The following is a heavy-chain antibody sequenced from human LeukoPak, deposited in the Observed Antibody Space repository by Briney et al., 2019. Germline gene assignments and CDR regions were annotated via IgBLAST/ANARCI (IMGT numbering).Heavy chain of an antibody. Sequence: SETLSLTCTVSGGSISSSSHYWGWIRQPPGKGLEWIGSISNSGSTYYNPSLKSRVTISVDTSNNQFSLKLSSVAAADTAVYYCATTTIRLGYWGQGTLVTVSS. CDR2: ISNSGST. J-gene: IGHJ4*02. CDR3: ATTTIRLGY. CDR1: GGSISSSSHY. V-gene: IGHV4-39*07. D-gene: IGHD1-26*01.